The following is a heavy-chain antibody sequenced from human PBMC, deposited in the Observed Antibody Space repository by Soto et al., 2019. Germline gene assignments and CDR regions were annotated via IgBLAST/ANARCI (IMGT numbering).Heavy chain of an antibody. CDR1: GFTFSSYA. Sequence: GGSLRLSCAASGFTFSSYAMSWVRQAPGKGLEWVSAISGSGGSTYYADSVKGRFTISRDNSKNTLYLQMNSLRAEDTAVYYCAKSSDYDFWSGYYKGDDWFDPWGQGTLVTVSS. CDR3: AKSSDYDFWSGYYKGDDWFDP. V-gene: IGHV3-23*01. CDR2: ISGSGGST. D-gene: IGHD3-3*01. J-gene: IGHJ5*02.